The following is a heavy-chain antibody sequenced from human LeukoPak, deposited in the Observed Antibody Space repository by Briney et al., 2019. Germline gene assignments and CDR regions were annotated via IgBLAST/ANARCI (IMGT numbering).Heavy chain of an antibody. D-gene: IGHD3-22*01. Sequence: SETLSLTCTVSGGSISSYYWSWIRQPAGKGLEWIGRIYTSGSTNYNPSLKSRVTMSVDTSKNQFSLKLSSVTAADTAVYYCAISGYYSVVGAFDIWGQGTMVTVSS. CDR3: AISGYYSVVGAFDI. CDR2: IYTSGST. V-gene: IGHV4-4*07. J-gene: IGHJ3*02. CDR1: GGSISSYY.